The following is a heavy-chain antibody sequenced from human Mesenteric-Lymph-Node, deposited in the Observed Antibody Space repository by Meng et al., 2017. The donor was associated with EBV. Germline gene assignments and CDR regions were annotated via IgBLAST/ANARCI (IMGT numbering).Heavy chain of an antibody. Sequence: RGRGPGVGRPWWTLSLPCPVSGGSVIRRHWWSWVRQPPGTGLEWIGEIFDSGSTNYNPSLKSRVSISVDKSKNEFSLNLRSVTAEDTAIYFCARDVWTRNGASERNFENRFDLWGQGILVTVSS. D-gene: IGHD1-1*01. J-gene: IGHJ5*02. CDR1: GGSVIRRHW. CDR3: ARDVWTRNGASERNFENRFDL. V-gene: IGHV4-4*02. CDR2: IFDSGST.